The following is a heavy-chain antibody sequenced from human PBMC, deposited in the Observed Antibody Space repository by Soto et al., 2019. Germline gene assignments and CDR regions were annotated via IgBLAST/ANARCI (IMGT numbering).Heavy chain of an antibody. CDR3: AISMRWEQPHNFDY. CDR2: ISDSGGST. CDR1: GFSFSTYA. J-gene: IGHJ4*02. D-gene: IGHD1-26*01. Sequence: GGSLRLSCAASGFSFSTYAMGWVRQAPGKGLEWVSAISDSGGSTYYADSVKGRFTISRDNSKNTLYLQMNSLTAGETAVYYCAISMRWEQPHNFDYWGQGALVTVSS. V-gene: IGHV3-23*01.